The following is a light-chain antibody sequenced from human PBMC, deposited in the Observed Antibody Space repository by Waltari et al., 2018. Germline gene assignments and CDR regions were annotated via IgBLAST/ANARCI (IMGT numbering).Light chain of an antibody. J-gene: IGLJ1*01. CDR2: DVT. Sequence: QSALTQPRSVSGSPGPSVAIPCTGNSSDIGDYNSVSWYQQHPGKAPKLMIYDVTKRPSGVPDRFSGSKSGNTASLTISGLQAEDEADYYCCSYAGGFVYVFGTGTKVTVL. CDR3: CSYAGGFVYV. CDR1: SSDIGDYNS. V-gene: IGLV2-11*01.